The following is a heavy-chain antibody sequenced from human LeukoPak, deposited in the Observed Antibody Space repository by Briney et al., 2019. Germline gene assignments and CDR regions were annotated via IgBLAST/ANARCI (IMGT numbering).Heavy chain of an antibody. CDR1: GYTFTSYG. V-gene: IGHV1-18*01. CDR3: ARTVVVVAATPWDY. Sequence: ASVKVSCKASGYTFTSYGISWVRQAPGQGLEWMGWISAYNGNTNYAQKLQGRVTMTTDTSTSAAYMELRSLRSDDTAVYYCARTVVVVAATPWDYWGQGTLVTVSS. CDR2: ISAYNGNT. J-gene: IGHJ4*02. D-gene: IGHD2-15*01.